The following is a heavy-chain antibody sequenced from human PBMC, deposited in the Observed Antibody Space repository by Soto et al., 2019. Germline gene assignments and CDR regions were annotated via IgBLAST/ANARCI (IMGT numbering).Heavy chain of an antibody. J-gene: IGHJ3*02. CDR3: ARDRKYSSGWYAFDI. CDR2: ISYDGSNK. V-gene: IGHV3-30*04. D-gene: IGHD6-19*01. Sequence: GGSLRLSCAASGFTFSSYAMHWVRQAPGKGLEWVAVISYDGSNKYYADSVKGRFTISRDNSKNTLYLQMNSLRAEDTAVYYCARDRKYSSGWYAFDIWGQGTMVTVSS. CDR1: GFTFSSYA.